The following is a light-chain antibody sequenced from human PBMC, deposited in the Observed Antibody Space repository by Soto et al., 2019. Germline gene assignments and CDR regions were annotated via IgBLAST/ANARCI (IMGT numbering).Light chain of an antibody. CDR3: QQRSNWPGVT. CDR1: QSVSSY. Sequence: EIVLTQSPATLSLSPGERATLSCRASQSVSSYLAWYQQKPGQAPRLLIYDASNRATGIPARFSGSGSGTDFTLTISSPEPEDFEVYYCQQRSNWPGVTFGPGTKVDIK. V-gene: IGKV3-11*01. CDR2: DAS. J-gene: IGKJ3*01.